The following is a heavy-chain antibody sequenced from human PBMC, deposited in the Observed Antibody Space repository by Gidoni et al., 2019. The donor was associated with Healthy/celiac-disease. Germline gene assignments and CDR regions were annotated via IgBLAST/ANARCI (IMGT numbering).Heavy chain of an antibody. D-gene: IGHD3-10*01. J-gene: IGHJ3*02. CDR2: ISSSSSTI. CDR1: GFPFGSYS. Sequence: EVQLVESGGGLVQPGGSLSLSCAPSGFPFGSYSMNWVRQAPGKGLEWVSYISSSSSTIYYADSVKGRFTISRDNAKNSLYLQMNSLRDEDTAVYYCARETPYGSGGANAFDIWGQGTMVTVSS. V-gene: IGHV3-48*02. CDR3: ARETPYGSGGANAFDI.